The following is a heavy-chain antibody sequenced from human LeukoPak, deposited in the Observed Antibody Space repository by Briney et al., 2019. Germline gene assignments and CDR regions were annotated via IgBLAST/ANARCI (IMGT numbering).Heavy chain of an antibody. CDR3: ATDELVQVY. Sequence: GGSLRLSCAASGFTFSNVWMSWVRQAPGEGLEWVGHIKSKADGGTTDYAAPVKGRFTISRDDSKNTLYMQMNSLKTEHTAMYYCATDELVQVYWGQRTLVTVSS. V-gene: IGHV3-15*01. D-gene: IGHD6-13*01. CDR2: IKSKADGGTT. CDR1: GFTFSNVW. J-gene: IGHJ4*02.